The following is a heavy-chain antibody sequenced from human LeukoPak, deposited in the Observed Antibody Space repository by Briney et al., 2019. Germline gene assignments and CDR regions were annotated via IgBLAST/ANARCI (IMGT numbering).Heavy chain of an antibody. V-gene: IGHV1-18*01. CDR2: ISGYNGNT. CDR3: ARDHRTVIEVMDY. D-gene: IGHD2-21*01. Sequence: ASVKVSCKASGYSFIYYGIAWVRQAPGQGLEWMGWISGYNGNTNYAQKFQGRVTMTTDTSTTTAYMELRSLRADDTVVYYCARDHRTVIEVMDYWGQGTLVTVSS. J-gene: IGHJ4*01. CDR1: GYSFIYYG.